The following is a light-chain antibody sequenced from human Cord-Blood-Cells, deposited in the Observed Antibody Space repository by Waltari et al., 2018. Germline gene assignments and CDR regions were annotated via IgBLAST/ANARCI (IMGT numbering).Light chain of an antibody. CDR2: EGS. CDR3: CSYAGSSTFWV. V-gene: IGLV2-23*01. Sequence: QSALTQPASVSGSPGQSITISCTGTSSDVGSYHLVSCYQQHPGKAPNLMIYEGSKRPSGVSNRFSGSKSGNTASLTISGLQAEDEAGYYCCSYAGSSTFWVFGGGTKLTVL. CDR1: SSDVGSYHL. J-gene: IGLJ3*02.